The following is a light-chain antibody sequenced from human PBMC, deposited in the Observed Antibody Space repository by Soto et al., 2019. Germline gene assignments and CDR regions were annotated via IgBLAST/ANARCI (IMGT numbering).Light chain of an antibody. CDR2: RNN. CDR1: SSNIGSNY. J-gene: IGLJ1*01. CDR3: AAWDDSLSGYNYV. Sequence: QSVLTQPPSASRTPGQRVTISCSGSSSNIGSNYVYWYQQLPGTAPKLLIYRNNQWPSGVPDRFSGSKSGTSASLAISGLRSEDEADYYCAAWDDSLSGYNYVFGTGTKVTVL. V-gene: IGLV1-47*01.